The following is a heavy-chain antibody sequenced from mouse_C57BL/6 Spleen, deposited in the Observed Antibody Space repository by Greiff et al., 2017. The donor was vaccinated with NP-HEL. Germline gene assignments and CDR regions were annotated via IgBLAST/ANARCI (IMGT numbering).Heavy chain of an antibody. Sequence: EVHLVESGGDLVKPGGSLKLSCAASGFTFSSYGMSWVRQTPDKRLEWVATISSGGSYTYYPDSVKGRFTISRDNAKNTLYLQMSSLKSEDTAMYYCARHDTTVVDAMDYWGQGTSVTVSS. V-gene: IGHV5-6*01. CDR2: ISSGGSYT. CDR3: ARHDTTVVDAMDY. D-gene: IGHD1-1*01. J-gene: IGHJ4*01. CDR1: GFTFSSYG.